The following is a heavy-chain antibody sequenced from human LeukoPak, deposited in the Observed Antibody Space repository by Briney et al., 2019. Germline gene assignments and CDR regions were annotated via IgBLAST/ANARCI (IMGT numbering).Heavy chain of an antibody. D-gene: IGHD2-15*01. CDR3: AKNGDRGAYCSGGSCYPYYYYYMDV. J-gene: IGHJ6*03. V-gene: IGHV3-23*01. CDR2: VSSSGGTT. CDR1: GFTFSSYG. Sequence: GGSLRLSCAASGFTFSSYGMSWVRQAPGKGLEWVSAVSSSGGTTYYADSVKGRFTISRDNSKNTLSLQMNSLRAEDTAIYYCAKNGDRGAYCSGGSCYPYYYYYMDVWGKGTTATISS.